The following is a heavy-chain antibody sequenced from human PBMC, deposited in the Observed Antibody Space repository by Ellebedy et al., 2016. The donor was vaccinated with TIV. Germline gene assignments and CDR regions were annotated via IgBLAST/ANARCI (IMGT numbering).Heavy chain of an antibody. V-gene: IGHV4-59*01. J-gene: IGHJ6*02. CDR3: ARGHISYYYYGMDV. Sequence: MPSETLSLTCTVSGGSISSYYWSWIRQPPGKGLEWIGYIYYSGSTNYNPSLKSRVTISVDTSKNQFSLKLSSVTAADTAVYYCARGHISYYYYGMDVWGQGTTVTVSS. CDR2: IYYSGST. CDR1: GGSISSYY.